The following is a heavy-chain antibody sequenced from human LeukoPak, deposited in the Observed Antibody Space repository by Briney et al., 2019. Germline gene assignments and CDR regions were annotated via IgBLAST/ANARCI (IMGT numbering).Heavy chain of an antibody. Sequence: SETLSLTCTVSGYSISSGYYWGWIRQPPGKGLEWIGTIYYSGSTYYNPSLKSRVTISVDTSKNQFSLKLSSVTAADTAVYYCARTNKVAFDIWGQGTMVTVSS. V-gene: IGHV4-38-2*02. CDR2: IYYSGST. CDR3: ARTNKVAFDI. CDR1: GYSISSGYY. J-gene: IGHJ3*02.